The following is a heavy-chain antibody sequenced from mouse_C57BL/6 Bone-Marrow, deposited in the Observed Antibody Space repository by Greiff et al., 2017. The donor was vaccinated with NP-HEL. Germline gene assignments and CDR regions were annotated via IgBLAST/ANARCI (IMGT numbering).Heavy chain of an antibody. J-gene: IGHJ3*01. CDR3: TRSGLGYDYDGFAY. CDR1: GYTFTDYE. D-gene: IGHD2-4*01. V-gene: IGHV1-15*01. Sequence: QVQLQQSGAELVRPGASVTLSCKASGYTFTDYEMHWVKQTPVHGLEWIGAIDPETGGTAYNQKFKGKAILTADKSSSTAYMELRSLTSEDSAVYYCTRSGLGYDYDGFAYWGQGTLVTVSA. CDR2: IDPETGGT.